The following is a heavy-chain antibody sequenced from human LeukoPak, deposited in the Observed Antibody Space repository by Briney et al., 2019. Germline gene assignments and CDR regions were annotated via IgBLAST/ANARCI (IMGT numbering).Heavy chain of an antibody. CDR2: ISGSGGST. D-gene: IGHD3-22*01. CDR1: GFTFSSYA. CDR3: AKGLHITMIVVVTSGYFDY. J-gene: IGHJ4*02. V-gene: IGHV3-23*01. Sequence: GGSLRLSCAASGFTFSSYAMSWVRQAPGKGLEWVSAISGSGGSTYYAGSVKGRFTISRDNSKNTLYLQMNSLRAEDTAVYYCAKGLHITMIVVVTSGYFDYWGQGTLVTVSS.